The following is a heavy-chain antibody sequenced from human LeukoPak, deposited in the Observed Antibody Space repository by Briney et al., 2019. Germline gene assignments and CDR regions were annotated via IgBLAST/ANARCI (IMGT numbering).Heavy chain of an antibody. D-gene: IGHD6-6*01. Sequence: ASVKVSCKASGYTFTGYYMHWVRQAPGQGLEWMGWINPNSGGTNYAQKFQGRVTMTRDTSTSTVYMELSSLRSEDTAVYYCAREYSSSSGSKAFDYWGQGTLVTVSS. CDR3: AREYSSSSGSKAFDY. V-gene: IGHV1-2*02. CDR1: GYTFTGYY. J-gene: IGHJ4*02. CDR2: INPNSGGT.